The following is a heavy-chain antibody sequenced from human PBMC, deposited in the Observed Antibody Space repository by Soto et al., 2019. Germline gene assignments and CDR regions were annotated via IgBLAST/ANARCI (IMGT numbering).Heavy chain of an antibody. CDR2: INGDGSIT. CDR1: GFTFRNYW. J-gene: IGHJ4*02. Sequence: EVQLVESGGGLGQPGGSLRLSCAASGFTFRNYWMYWVRQAPGKGLVWVSHINGDGSITAYADSVRGRFTISRDDAKNTLFLQMNRLRPEDTAVYYCVIGGNYVWGSYQDWCQGTLVTVSS. V-gene: IGHV3-74*01. CDR3: VIGGNYVWGSYQD. D-gene: IGHD3-16*02.